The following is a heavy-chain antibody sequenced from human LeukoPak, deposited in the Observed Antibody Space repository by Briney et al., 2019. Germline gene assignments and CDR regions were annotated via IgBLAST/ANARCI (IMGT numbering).Heavy chain of an antibody. CDR1: GYTFTNYY. CDR2: VNLSGGST. Sequence: ASVKVSCKASGYTFTNYYVHWVRQAPGQGLERMGTVNLSGGSTTCAQKFQGRVTMTRDTSTRTVYMELSSLRTEDTAVYYCARDHNYLDYGQGFDPWGQGTLVTVSS. D-gene: IGHD4-17*01. CDR3: ARDHNYLDYGQGFDP. J-gene: IGHJ5*02. V-gene: IGHV1-46*01.